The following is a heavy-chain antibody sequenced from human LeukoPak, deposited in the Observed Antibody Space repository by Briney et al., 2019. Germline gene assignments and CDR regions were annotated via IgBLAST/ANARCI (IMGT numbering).Heavy chain of an antibody. CDR1: GFTFSDYY. D-gene: IGHD3-22*01. CDR2: ISSSGSTI. V-gene: IGHV3-11*04. Sequence: GGSLRLSCAASGFTFSDYYMSWIRQAPGKGLEWVSYISSSGSTIYYADSVKGRFTVSRDNSKNTLYLQMNSLRAEDTAVYYCAGDSSGYDAFDIWGQGTMVTVSS. J-gene: IGHJ3*02. CDR3: AGDSSGYDAFDI.